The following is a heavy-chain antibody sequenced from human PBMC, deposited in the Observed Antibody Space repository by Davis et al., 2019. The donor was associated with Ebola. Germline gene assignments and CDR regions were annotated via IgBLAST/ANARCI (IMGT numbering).Heavy chain of an antibody. V-gene: IGHV4-59*04. CDR3: AKAYDSSGYAWFGP. D-gene: IGHD3-22*01. CDR2: IYLTGKT. J-gene: IGHJ5*02. Sequence: SETLSLTCTVSGGSISSYYWSWIRQPPGKGLEWIGSIYLTGKTYYNPSLKSRITISVDTSKNQFSLKLSSVTAADTAVYFCAKAYDSSGYAWFGPWGQGTLVTVSS. CDR1: GGSISSYY.